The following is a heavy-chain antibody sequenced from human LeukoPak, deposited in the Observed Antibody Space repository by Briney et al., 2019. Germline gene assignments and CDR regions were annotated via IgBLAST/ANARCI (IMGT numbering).Heavy chain of an antibody. V-gene: IGHV3-21*01. D-gene: IGHD6-13*01. CDR3: ARDSVSSSWAYN. J-gene: IGHJ4*02. Sequence: PGGSLRLSCAASGFTFSSYSMNWVRQAPGKGLEWVSSISSSSSYIYYADSVKGRFIISRDNAKNSLYLQMNSLRAEDTAVYYCARDSVSSSWAYNWGQGTLVTVSS. CDR2: ISSSSSYI. CDR1: GFTFSSYS.